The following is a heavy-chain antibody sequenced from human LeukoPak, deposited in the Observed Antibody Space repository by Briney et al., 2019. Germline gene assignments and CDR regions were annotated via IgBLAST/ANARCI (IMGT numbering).Heavy chain of an antibody. J-gene: IGHJ5*02. Sequence: PSETLSLTCTVSGGSISTYYWSWIRQPPGKGLEWIGYIYYSGSTNYNPSLKSRVTISVDTSKNQFSLELSSVTAADTAVYYCARVVVTATRYNWFDPWGQGTLVTVSS. CDR1: GGSISTYY. D-gene: IGHD2-21*02. CDR2: IYYSGST. CDR3: ARVVVTATRYNWFDP. V-gene: IGHV4-59*01.